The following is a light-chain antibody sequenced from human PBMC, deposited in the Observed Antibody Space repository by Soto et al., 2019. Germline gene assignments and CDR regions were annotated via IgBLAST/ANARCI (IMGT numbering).Light chain of an antibody. CDR3: QQYDNLPYT. J-gene: IGKJ2*01. Sequence: DIQMTQSPSSLSASVGDRVTITCQASQDISNYLNWYQQKPGKAPKLLIYDASNLETGVPSRFSGSGSGTDFTCTISSLQPEDSATYYCQQYDNLPYTFGQGPKLEIK. V-gene: IGKV1-33*01. CDR1: QDISNY. CDR2: DAS.